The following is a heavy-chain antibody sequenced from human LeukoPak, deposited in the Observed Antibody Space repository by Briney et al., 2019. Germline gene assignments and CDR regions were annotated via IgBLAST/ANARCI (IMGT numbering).Heavy chain of an antibody. CDR1: GYTFTSYG. CDR3: ARDSWNYPYYYYHMDV. J-gene: IGHJ6*03. CDR2: ISAYNGNT. V-gene: IGHV1-18*01. D-gene: IGHD1-7*01. Sequence: ASVRVSCKASGYTFTSYGISWVRQAPGQGLQWVAWISAYNGNTNYAQKLQGRVTMTTDTSTSTAYMELRSLRSDDTAVYYCARDSWNYPYYYYHMDVWGKGTTVTVSS.